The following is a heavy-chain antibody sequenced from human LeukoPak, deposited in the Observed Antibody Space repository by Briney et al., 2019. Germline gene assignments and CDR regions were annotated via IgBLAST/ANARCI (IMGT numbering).Heavy chain of an antibody. D-gene: IGHD1-26*01. CDR3: ARDSKNSGSCPFDP. CDR2: IWYDGSNK. Sequence: GGSPRLSCAASGFTFSSYGMHWVRQAPGKGLEWVAVIWYDGSNKYYADSVKGRFTISRDNSKNTLYLQMNSLRAEDTAVYYCARDSKNSGSCPFDPWGQGTLVTVSS. CDR1: GFTFSSYG. J-gene: IGHJ5*02. V-gene: IGHV3-33*01.